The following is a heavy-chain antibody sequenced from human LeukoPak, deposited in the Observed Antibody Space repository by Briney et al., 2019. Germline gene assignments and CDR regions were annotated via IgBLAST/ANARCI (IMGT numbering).Heavy chain of an antibody. V-gene: IGHV3-23*01. CDR2: ISGSGGST. CDR1: GFTFSSYA. CDR3: AKGDQIVVVTATIDY. D-gene: IGHD2-21*02. Sequence: GGSLRLSCAASGFTFSSYAMSWVRLAPGEGLEWVSAISGSGGSTYYADSVKGRFTISRDNSKNTLYLQMNSLRAEDTAVYYCAKGDQIVVVTATIDYWGQGTLVTVSS. J-gene: IGHJ4*02.